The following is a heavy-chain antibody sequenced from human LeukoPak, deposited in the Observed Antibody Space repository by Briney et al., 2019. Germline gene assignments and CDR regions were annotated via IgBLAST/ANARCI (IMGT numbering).Heavy chain of an antibody. CDR1: GFTFSSYS. CDR3: AKVPRITIFWDFDY. J-gene: IGHJ4*02. D-gene: IGHD3-9*01. Sequence: GGSLRLSCAASGFTFSSYSMNWVRQAPGKGLEWVSYISSSGSTIYYADSVKGRFTISRDNAKNSLYLQMNSLRAEDTAVYYCAKVPRITIFWDFDYWGQGTLVTVSS. V-gene: IGHV3-48*04. CDR2: ISSSGSTI.